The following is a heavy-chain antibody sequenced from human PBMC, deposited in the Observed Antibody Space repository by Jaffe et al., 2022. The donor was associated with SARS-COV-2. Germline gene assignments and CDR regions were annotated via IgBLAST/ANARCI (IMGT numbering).Heavy chain of an antibody. Sequence: QVQLQQWGAGLLKPSETLSLTCAVYGGSFSGYYWSWIRQPPGKGLEWIGEINHSGSTNYNPSLKSRVTISVDTSKNQFSLKLSSVTAADTAVYYCARGGGDIVVVPAAPTGYYMDVWGKGTTVTVSS. J-gene: IGHJ6*03. D-gene: IGHD2-2*01. CDR1: GGSFSGYY. V-gene: IGHV4-34*01. CDR2: INHSGST. CDR3: ARGGGDIVVVPAAPTGYYMDV.